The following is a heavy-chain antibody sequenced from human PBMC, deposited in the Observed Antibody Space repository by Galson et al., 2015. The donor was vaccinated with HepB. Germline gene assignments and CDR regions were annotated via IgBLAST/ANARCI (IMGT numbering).Heavy chain of an antibody. Sequence: SVKVSCKASGYMFTSYGINWVRQAPGQGLEWMGWISTYNGNTNCPQKFQGRVSMTIDTSTSTAYMELRSLRSGDTAVYCCARDGGMEWSHYKNYFDYWGQGALVTVSS. V-gene: IGHV1-18*04. J-gene: IGHJ4*02. CDR2: ISTYNGNT. D-gene: IGHD3-3*01. CDR3: ARDGGMEWSHYKNYFDY. CDR1: GYMFTSYG.